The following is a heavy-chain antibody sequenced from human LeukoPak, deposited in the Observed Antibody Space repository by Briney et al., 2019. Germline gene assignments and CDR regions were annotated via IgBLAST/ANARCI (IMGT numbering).Heavy chain of an antibody. CDR2: TYYRSKWYN. V-gene: IGHV6-1*01. Sequence: SQTLSLTCAISGDSVSSTSAAWNWIRQSPSRGLEWLGRTYYRSKWYNVYAGSVKSRITIKPDTSKNQFSLQLNSVTPENTAVYYCAIVPGVLDPWGQGTLVTVSS. D-gene: IGHD3-3*01. CDR1: GDSVSSTSAA. J-gene: IGHJ5*02. CDR3: AIVPGVLDP.